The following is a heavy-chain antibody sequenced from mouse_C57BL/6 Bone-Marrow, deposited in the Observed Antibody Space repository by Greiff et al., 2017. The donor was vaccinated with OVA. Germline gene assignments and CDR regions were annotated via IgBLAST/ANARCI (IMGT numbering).Heavy chain of an antibody. CDR2: ISYDGSN. CDR1: GYSITSGYY. J-gene: IGHJ4*01. V-gene: IGHV3-6*01. Sequence: VQLKESGPGLVKPSQSLSLTCSVTGYSITSGYYWNWIRQFPGNKLEWMGYISYDGSNNYNPSLKNRISITRDTSKNQFFLKLNSVTTEDTATYYCARDRGKTSLDYWGQGTSVTVSS. CDR3: ARDRGKTSLDY.